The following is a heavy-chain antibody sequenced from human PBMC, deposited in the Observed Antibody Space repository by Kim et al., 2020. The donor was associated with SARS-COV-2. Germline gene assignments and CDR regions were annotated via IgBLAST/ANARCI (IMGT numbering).Heavy chain of an antibody. CDR2: ISSSSSYI. J-gene: IGHJ3*02. CDR3: ARDVYYYDSSEYTDGVAFDI. Sequence: GGSLRLSCAASGFTFSSYSMNWVRQAPGKGLEWVSSISSSSSYIYYADSVKGRFTISRDNAKNSLYLQMNSLRAEDTAVYYCARDVYYYDSSEYTDGVAFDIWGQGTMVTVSS. CDR1: GFTFSSYS. D-gene: IGHD3-22*01. V-gene: IGHV3-21*01.